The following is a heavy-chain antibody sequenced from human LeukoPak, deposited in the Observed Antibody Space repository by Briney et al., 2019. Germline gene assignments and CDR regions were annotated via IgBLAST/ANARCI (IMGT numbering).Heavy chain of an antibody. CDR2: ISGSGGST. J-gene: IGHJ5*02. CDR1: GFTFSSYS. D-gene: IGHD6-13*01. V-gene: IGHV3-23*01. CDR3: AKDHSQAKYSITWKFDP. Sequence: GGSLRLSCAASGFTFSSYSMNWVRQAPGKGLEWVSVISGSGGSTYHADSVKGRFTISRDNSKNTLYLQMNSLRAEDTALYYCAKDHSQAKYSITWKFDPWGQGTLVTVSS.